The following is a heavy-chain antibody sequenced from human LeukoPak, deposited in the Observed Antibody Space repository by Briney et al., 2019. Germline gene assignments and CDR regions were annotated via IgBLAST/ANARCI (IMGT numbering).Heavy chain of an antibody. CDR2: IHHTGST. CDR3: ARTPTYCGGDCYYFDP. CDR1: GGSISSSGYS. J-gene: IGHJ5*02. V-gene: IGHV4-30-2*01. D-gene: IGHD2-21*02. Sequence: KPSETLSLTCAVSGGSISSSGYSWSWIRQPPGKGLEWIGCIHHTGSTYYNPSLKSRVTISVDRSKNQFSLKLSSVTAADTAMYFCARTPTYCGGDCYYFDPWGQGTLVTVSS.